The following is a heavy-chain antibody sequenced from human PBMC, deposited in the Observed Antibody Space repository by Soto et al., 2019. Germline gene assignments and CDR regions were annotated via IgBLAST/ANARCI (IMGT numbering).Heavy chain of an antibody. CDR3: ARSPPDCSGGSCYPFYY. V-gene: IGHV1-2*04. D-gene: IGHD2-15*01. J-gene: IGHJ4*02. CDR1: RYTFISYY. Sequence: ASVKVSCKASRYTFISYYINWVRQATGQGLEWMGWINPNSGGTNYAQKFQGWATMTRDTSISTAYMELSRLRSDDTAVYYCARSPPDCSGGSCYPFYYWGQGTLVTVSS. CDR2: INPNSGGT.